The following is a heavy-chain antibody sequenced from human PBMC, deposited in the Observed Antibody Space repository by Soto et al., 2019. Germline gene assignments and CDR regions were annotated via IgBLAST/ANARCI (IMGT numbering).Heavy chain of an antibody. Sequence: GESLKISCKASGYSFTTYWIGWVRQMPGKGLEWMGIIYPGDSDTKYSPSLQGQVSISADTSISTAYLQWTNMDPVDTATYYCARDSVALYYYYYGMDVWGQGTTVTVSS. V-gene: IGHV5-51*01. CDR3: ARDSVALYYYYYGMDV. CDR2: IYPGDSDT. D-gene: IGHD2-21*01. CDR1: GYSFTTYW. J-gene: IGHJ6*02.